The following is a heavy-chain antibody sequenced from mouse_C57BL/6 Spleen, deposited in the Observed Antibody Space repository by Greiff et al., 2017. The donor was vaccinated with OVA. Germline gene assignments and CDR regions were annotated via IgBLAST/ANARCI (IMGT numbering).Heavy chain of an antibody. Sequence: VQLQQPGAELVMPGASLNLSCKASGYTFTSYWMHWVKQRPGQGLEWIGEIDPSDSYTNYNQKFKGKSTLTVDKSSSTAYMQLSSLTSEDSAVYYCARGRIEGFAYWGQGTLVTVSA. J-gene: IGHJ3*01. CDR3: ARGRIEGFAY. V-gene: IGHV1-69*01. D-gene: IGHD1-1*01. CDR1: GYTFTSYW. CDR2: IDPSDSYT.